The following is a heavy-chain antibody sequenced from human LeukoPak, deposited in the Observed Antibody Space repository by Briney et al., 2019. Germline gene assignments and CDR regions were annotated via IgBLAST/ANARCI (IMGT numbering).Heavy chain of an antibody. CDR3: ARGVIQLWSDNWFDP. V-gene: IGHV3-21*01. CDR2: ISSSSSYI. D-gene: IGHD5-18*01. CDR1: GFTFSSYS. Sequence: PGGSLRLSCAASGFTFSSYSMNWVRQAPGKGLEWVSSISSSSSYICYADSVKGRFTISRDNAKNSLYLQMNSLRAEDTAVYYCARGVIQLWSDNWFDPWGQGTLVTVSS. J-gene: IGHJ5*02.